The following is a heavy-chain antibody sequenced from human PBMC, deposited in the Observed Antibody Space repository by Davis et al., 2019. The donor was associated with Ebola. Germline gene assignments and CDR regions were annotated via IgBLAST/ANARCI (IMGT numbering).Heavy chain of an antibody. V-gene: IGHV3-23*01. CDR1: VITFSSYA. D-gene: IGHD6-13*01. J-gene: IGHJ4*02. CDR2: ISGSGGST. Sequence: GESLKISCADSVITFSSYAMSWVRQAPGKGLEWVSGISGSGGSTYYADSVKGRFTISRDNSKNTLYLQMNSLRAEDTAVYYCARSGEQQLYFDYWGQGTLVTVSS. CDR3: ARSGEQQLYFDY.